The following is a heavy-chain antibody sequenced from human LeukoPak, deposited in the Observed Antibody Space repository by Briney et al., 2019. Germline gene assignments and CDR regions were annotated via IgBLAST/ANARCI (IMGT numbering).Heavy chain of an antibody. Sequence: PSETLSLTCTVSGYSISSGYYWGWIRQPPGKGLEWIGSIYYSGSTYYNPSLKSRVTISVDTSKNQFSLKLSSVTAADTAVYYCARLGGDSSGYYSLDYWGQGTLVTVSS. V-gene: IGHV4-38-2*02. CDR3: ARLGGDSSGYYSLDY. CDR2: IYYSGST. J-gene: IGHJ4*02. D-gene: IGHD3-22*01. CDR1: GYSISSGYY.